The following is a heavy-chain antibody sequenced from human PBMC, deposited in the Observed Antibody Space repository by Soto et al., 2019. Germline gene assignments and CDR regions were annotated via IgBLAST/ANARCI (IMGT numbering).Heavy chain of an antibody. D-gene: IGHD3-3*01. CDR3: AKGGPDDFCGGGRCYFDY. CDR2: ISWNSNVI. V-gene: IGHV3-9*01. Sequence: EVQLVESGGGLVQPGRSLRLSCAASGFTFDDYAMHWVRRVPGKGLEWVSSISWNSNVIGYADSVKGRFTISRDNAKNSLYLQVNSLRPEDTALYYCAKGGPDDFCGGGRCYFDYWGQGTLVTVSS. J-gene: IGHJ4*02. CDR1: GFTFDDYA.